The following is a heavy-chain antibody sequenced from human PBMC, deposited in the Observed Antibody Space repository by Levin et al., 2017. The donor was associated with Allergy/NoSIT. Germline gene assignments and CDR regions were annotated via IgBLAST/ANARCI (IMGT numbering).Heavy chain of an antibody. J-gene: IGHJ5*02. CDR1: GFTFSSYA. V-gene: IGHV3-23*01. CDR2: ISGSGGST. Sequence: GESLKISCAASGFTFSSYAMSWVRQAPGKGLEWVSAISGSGGSTYYADSVKGRFTISRDNSKNTLYLQMNSLRAEDTAVYYCAKGRPSGIAAAGTSWGQGTLVTVSS. CDR3: AKGRPSGIAAAGTS. D-gene: IGHD6-13*01.